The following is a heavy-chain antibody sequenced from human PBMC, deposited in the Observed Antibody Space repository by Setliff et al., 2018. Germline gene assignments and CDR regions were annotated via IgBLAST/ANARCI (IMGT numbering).Heavy chain of an antibody. CDR2: IQSSGNT. CDR1: GGSVGSGNFY. V-gene: IGHV4-61*10. D-gene: IGHD3-3*02. J-gene: IGHJ4*02. CDR3: VRHLWGRWMAASSDYFDY. Sequence: ASETLSLTCTVSGGSVGSGNFYWSWIRQTAGKGLEWIGLIQSSGNTNYNPSLQSRVTISIDTSKNQFSLKMTSVTAADTAVYYCVRHLWGRWMAASSDYFDYWGQGSLVTVSS.